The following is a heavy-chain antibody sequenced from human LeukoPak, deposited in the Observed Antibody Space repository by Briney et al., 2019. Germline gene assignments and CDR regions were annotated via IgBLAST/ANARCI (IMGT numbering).Heavy chain of an antibody. V-gene: IGHV3-23*01. CDR3: AKDRVIAVAGSTDY. CDR2: ISGSGGST. Sequence: PRGSLRLSCAASGFTFSSYAMSWVRQAPGKGLEWVSAISGSGGSTYYADSVKGRFTISRDNSKNTLYLQMNSLRAEDTAVYYCAKDRVIAVAGSTDYWGQGTLVTVSS. J-gene: IGHJ4*02. CDR1: GFTFSSYA. D-gene: IGHD6-19*01.